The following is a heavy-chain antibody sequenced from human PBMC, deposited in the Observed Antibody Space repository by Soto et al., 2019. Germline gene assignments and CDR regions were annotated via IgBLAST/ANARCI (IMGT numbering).Heavy chain of an antibody. CDR1: GGSVSNYY. D-gene: IGHD3-10*01. CDR2: IFDSGST. Sequence: SETLSLTCTVSGGSVSNYYWTWIRQPPGKGLEWIGYIFDSGSTNYNPSRKSRVTISTDTSKNQLSLKLSSVTAVDTAVYYCARHRYNSGSYIDYGGQGILVTVSS. V-gene: IGHV4-59*08. J-gene: IGHJ4*02. CDR3: ARHRYNSGSYIDY.